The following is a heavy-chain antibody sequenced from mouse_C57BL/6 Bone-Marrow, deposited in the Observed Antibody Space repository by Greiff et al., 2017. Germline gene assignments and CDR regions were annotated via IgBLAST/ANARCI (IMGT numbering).Heavy chain of an antibody. Sequence: VKLEESGPGLVAPSQSLSITCTVSGFSLTSYAISWVRQPPGKGLEWLGVIWTGGGTNYNSALKSRLSISKDNSKSQVFLKMNSLQTDDTARYYCARPIYYGNRGGAMDYWGQGTSVTVSS. CDR3: ARPIYYGNRGGAMDY. D-gene: IGHD2-1*01. CDR2: IWTGGGT. CDR1: GFSLTSYA. J-gene: IGHJ4*01. V-gene: IGHV2-9-1*01.